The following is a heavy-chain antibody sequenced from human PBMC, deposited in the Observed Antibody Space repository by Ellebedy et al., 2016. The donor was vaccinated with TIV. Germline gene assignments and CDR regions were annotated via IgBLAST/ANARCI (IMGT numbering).Heavy chain of an antibody. CDR1: GGSISPSSYY. Sequence: MPSETLSLTCTVSGGSISPSSYYWVWFRQPPGKGLEWIGSIYYSGSTYYNPSLKSRVTIFADTSKNQFSLKLSSVTAADTAVYYCASQGGWGAEVAGTAEWGQGTLVTVSS. CDR2: IYYSGST. J-gene: IGHJ4*02. V-gene: IGHV4-39*01. CDR3: ASQGGWGAEVAGTAE. D-gene: IGHD6-19*01.